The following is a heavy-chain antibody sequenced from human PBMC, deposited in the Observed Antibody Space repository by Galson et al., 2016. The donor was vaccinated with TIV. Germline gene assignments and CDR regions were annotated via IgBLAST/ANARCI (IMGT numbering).Heavy chain of an antibody. CDR2: INPNSGGT. CDR1: GYTFTGYF. V-gene: IGHV1-2*02. D-gene: IGHD6-13*01. J-gene: IGHJ1*01. CDR3: ARTRSGSSWVEGFQH. Sequence: SVKVSCKASGYTFTGYFIHWVRQAPGQGLEWMGWINPNSGGTNYAQKFQGRVTMTRDTSISTAYIELSWLRSDDTAVYYCARTRSGSSWVEGFQHWGQGTLVTVSS.